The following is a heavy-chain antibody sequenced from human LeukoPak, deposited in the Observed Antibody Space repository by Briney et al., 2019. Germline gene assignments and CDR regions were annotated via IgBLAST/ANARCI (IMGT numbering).Heavy chain of an antibody. J-gene: IGHJ4*02. D-gene: IGHD5-24*01. Sequence: GGSLRLSCAASGFTFNRYGMHWARQAPGKGLEWVAFMRYDATNKYEADSVKGRFTISRDNSKNMLYLQMNSLRAEDTAVYYCAKDLRSDGFRFIGHWGQGTLVTVSS. CDR1: GFTFNRYG. CDR3: AKDLRSDGFRFIGH. CDR2: MRYDATNK. V-gene: IGHV3-30*02.